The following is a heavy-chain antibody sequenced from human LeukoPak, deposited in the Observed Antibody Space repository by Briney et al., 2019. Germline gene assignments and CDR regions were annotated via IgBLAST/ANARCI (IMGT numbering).Heavy chain of an antibody. CDR1: GFTFSSYA. CDR3: ARDRQWYSSSWYYFDY. Sequence: GGSLRLSCAASGFTFSSYAMHWVRQAPGKGLEWVAVISYDGSNKYYADSVKGRFTISRDNSKNTLYLQMNSLRAEDTAVYYCARDRQWYSSSWYYFDYWGQGTPVTVSS. J-gene: IGHJ4*02. V-gene: IGHV3-30-3*01. CDR2: ISYDGSNK. D-gene: IGHD6-13*01.